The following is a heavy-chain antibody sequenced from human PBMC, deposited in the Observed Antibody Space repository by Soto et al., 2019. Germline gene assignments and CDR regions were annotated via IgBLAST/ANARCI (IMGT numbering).Heavy chain of an antibody. CDR3: ARGLSCSGGSCYSLYYYYGMDV. J-gene: IGHJ6*02. D-gene: IGHD2-15*01. CDR1: GDSVSSNSAA. V-gene: IGHV6-1*01. CDR2: TYYRSKWYN. Sequence: SQTLSLTCAISGDSVSSNSAAWNWIRQSPSRGLEWLGRTYYRSKWYNDYAVSVKSRITINPDTSKNQFSLQPNSVTPEDTAVYYCARGLSCSGGSCYSLYYYYGMDVWGQGTTVTVSS.